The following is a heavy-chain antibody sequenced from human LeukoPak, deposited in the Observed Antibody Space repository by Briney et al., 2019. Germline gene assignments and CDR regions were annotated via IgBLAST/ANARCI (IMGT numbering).Heavy chain of an antibody. Sequence: PSETLSLTCAVYGGSFSGYYWSWIRQPPGKGLEWIGEINHSGSTNYNPSLKSRVTISVDTSKNQFSQKLSSVTAADTAVYYCARGRTTETTFYYYYYGMDVWGQGTTVTVSS. CDR1: GGSFSGYY. CDR2: INHSGST. J-gene: IGHJ6*02. D-gene: IGHD4-11*01. CDR3: ARGRTTETTFYYYYYGMDV. V-gene: IGHV4-34*01.